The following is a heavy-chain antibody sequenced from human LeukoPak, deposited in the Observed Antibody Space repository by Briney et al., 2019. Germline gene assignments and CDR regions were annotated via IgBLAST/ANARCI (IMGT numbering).Heavy chain of an antibody. V-gene: IGHV3-23*01. CDR2: ISGSGGST. J-gene: IGHJ4*02. CDR1: GFTFSSYA. Sequence: GGSLRLSCAASGFTFSSYAMSWVRQAPGKGLEWVSAISGSGGSTYYADSVKGRFTISRDNSKNTLYLQMNSLRAEDTAVYYCAKGIPDYYNYVDYFDYWGQGTLVTVSS. D-gene: IGHD5-24*01. CDR3: AKGIPDYYNYVDYFDY.